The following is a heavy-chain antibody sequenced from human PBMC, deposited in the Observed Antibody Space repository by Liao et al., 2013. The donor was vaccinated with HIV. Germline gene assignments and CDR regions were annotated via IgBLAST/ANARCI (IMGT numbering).Heavy chain of an antibody. V-gene: IGHV4-61*08. CDR1: GGSISSTGYY. CDR2: IYYSGST. D-gene: IGHD2-2*01. Sequence: QLQLRESGPGLVKPSETLSLTCTVSGGSISSTGYYWSWIRQPPGKGLEWIGYIYYSGSTKYNPSLESRVTMSVDTSMNQFSLRLSSVTAADTAVYYCARSSSRDYWYFDLWGRGILVTVSS. CDR3: ARSSSRDYWYFDL. J-gene: IGHJ2*01.